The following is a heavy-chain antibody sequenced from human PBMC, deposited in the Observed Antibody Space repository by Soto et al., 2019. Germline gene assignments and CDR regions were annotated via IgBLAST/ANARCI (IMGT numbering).Heavy chain of an antibody. CDR2: ISSYNGNT. J-gene: IGHJ4*02. V-gene: IGHV1-18*01. CDR1: GYTFTSYV. Sequence: QVQLVQSGAEVKKPGASVKVSCKASGYTFTSYVISWVRQAPGQGLERMGWISSYNGNTNYAQKLQGRVTMTTDTSTGIVYWEVRGLGSDDTAVYYCARVFGYYDILTGYYYLDYWGQGTLVTVSS. CDR3: ARVFGYYDILTGYYYLDY. D-gene: IGHD3-9*01.